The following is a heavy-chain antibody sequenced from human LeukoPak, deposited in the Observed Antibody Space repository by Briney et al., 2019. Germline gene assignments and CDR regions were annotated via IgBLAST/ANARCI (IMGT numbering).Heavy chain of an antibody. D-gene: IGHD3-22*01. CDR2: ISYDGSNK. CDR1: GFTFSSYS. CDR3: ARDRDSRGYYYPY. Sequence: GGSLRLSCAASGFTFSSYSMHWVRQAPCKGLEWVAVISYDGSNKYYADSVKGRFTISRDNSKNTLYLQMNSLRAEDTAVYYCARDRDSRGYYYPYWGQGTLVTVSS. J-gene: IGHJ4*02. V-gene: IGHV3-30-3*01.